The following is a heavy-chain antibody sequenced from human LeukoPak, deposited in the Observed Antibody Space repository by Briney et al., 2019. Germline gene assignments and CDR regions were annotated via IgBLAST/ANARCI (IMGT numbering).Heavy chain of an antibody. CDR3: ARDKLGWYFDL. CDR2: IYYTGST. Sequence: SSETLSLTCTVSGGSISSYYWTWIRQPPGKGLEWIGYIYYTGSTDYNPSLKSRVTISLDTSKNQFSLKLSSMTAADTAVYYCARDKLGWYFDLWGRGTLVTVSS. CDR1: GGSISSYY. D-gene: IGHD7-27*01. J-gene: IGHJ2*01. V-gene: IGHV4-59*01.